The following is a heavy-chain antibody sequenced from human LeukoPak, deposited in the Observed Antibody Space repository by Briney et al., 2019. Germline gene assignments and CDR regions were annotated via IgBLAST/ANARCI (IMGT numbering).Heavy chain of an antibody. CDR1: GYTFTGYY. J-gene: IGHJ6*03. V-gene: IGHV1-2*02. Sequence: ASVKVSCKASGYTFTGYYIHWVRQAPGQGLEWMGWINPNSGGTNYAQKFQGRVTMTRDTSISTAYMELSRLRSDDTAVYYCARATVTTQYYYYYYYMDVWGKGTTVTVSS. CDR3: ARATVTTQYYYYYYYMDV. D-gene: IGHD4-17*01. CDR2: INPNSGGT.